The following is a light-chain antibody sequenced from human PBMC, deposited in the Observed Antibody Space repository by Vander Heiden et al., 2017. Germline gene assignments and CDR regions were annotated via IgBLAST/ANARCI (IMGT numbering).Light chain of an antibody. CDR2: ENN. Sequence: QSVLTQAPSVSAAPGPKVTISCSGSSSNIGNNSGSWYQQLPGTAPKLLIYENNKRPSGIPDRFSGSKSGTSATLGITGLPTGDEADYYCGTWDSSLRVYVFGSGTKVTVL. J-gene: IGLJ1*01. CDR3: GTWDSSLRVYV. V-gene: IGLV1-51*02. CDR1: SSNIGNNS.